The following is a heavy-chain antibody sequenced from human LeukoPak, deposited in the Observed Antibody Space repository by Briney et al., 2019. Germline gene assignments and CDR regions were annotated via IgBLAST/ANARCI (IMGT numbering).Heavy chain of an antibody. CDR3: ATITMVRGVIDWFDP. D-gene: IGHD3-10*01. CDR2: IYPGDSDT. J-gene: IGHJ5*02. CDR1: GYSFTSYW. Sequence: GESLKISCKGSGYSFTSYWIGWVRQMPGKGLEWMGIIYPGDSDTRYSPSFQGQATISADKSISTAYLQWSSLKASDTAMYYCATITMVRGVIDWFDPWGQGTLVTVSS. V-gene: IGHV5-51*01.